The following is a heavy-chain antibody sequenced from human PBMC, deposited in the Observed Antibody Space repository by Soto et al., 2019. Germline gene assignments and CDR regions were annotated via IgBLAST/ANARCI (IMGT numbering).Heavy chain of an antibody. CDR3: ARDGREASGMDV. V-gene: IGHV4-59*11. D-gene: IGHD1-26*01. CDR2: IYYRGST. CDR1: GGSISSHY. Sequence: SGTLALTCTVSGGSISSHYGSWVRQAPGKGLEWIGHIYYRGSTIYNPSLRSRSTISVDTSNNQFCLKLNSVTTADAAVYYCARDGREASGMDVWGPATKVTVSS. J-gene: IGHJ6*02.